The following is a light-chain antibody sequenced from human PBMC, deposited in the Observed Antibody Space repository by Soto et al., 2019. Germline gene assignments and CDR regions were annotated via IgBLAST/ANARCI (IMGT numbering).Light chain of an antibody. CDR1: QSIRSNY. Sequence: EIELTQSPGTLSLSPGERATLSCRASQSIRSNYLAWYQQKPGQAPRLLIYGASSRATALPDRFSGSGSGTDFTLTISRLEPEDFAVYFCQQYGGSPGTFGQGTKVEIK. J-gene: IGKJ1*01. CDR2: GAS. CDR3: QQYGGSPGT. V-gene: IGKV3-20*01.